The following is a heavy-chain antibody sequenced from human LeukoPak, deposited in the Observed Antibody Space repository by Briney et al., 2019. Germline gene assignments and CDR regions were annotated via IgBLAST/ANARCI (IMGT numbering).Heavy chain of an antibody. CDR2: ISWNSGTK. Sequence: PGRSLRLSCAASGFTFSSYAMHWVRQAPGKGLEWVSGISWNSGTKGYADSVKGRFTISRDNAKNSLYLQMDSLRGEDAALYYCAVLHYYAMDVWGQGTTVTVSS. J-gene: IGHJ6*02. CDR3: AVLHYYAMDV. V-gene: IGHV3-9*01. CDR1: GFTFSSYA. D-gene: IGHD2-8*01.